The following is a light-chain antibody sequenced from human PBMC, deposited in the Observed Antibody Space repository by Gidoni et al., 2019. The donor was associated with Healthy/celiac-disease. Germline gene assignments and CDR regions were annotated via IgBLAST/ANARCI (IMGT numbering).Light chain of an antibody. J-gene: IGKJ4*01. CDR2: DAS. Sequence: DIVLTQSPATLSLSPGESATLSCGASQSVSSSYLAWYQQKPGLAPRLLIYDASSRATGIPDRFSGSGYGTDFTLTISRLEPEDFAVYYCQQYGSSPLTFGGGTKVEIK. CDR1: QSVSSSY. CDR3: QQYGSSPLT. V-gene: IGKV3D-20*01.